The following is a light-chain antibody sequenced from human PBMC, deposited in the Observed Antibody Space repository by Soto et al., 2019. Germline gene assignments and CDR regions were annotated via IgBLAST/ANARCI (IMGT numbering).Light chain of an antibody. CDR3: ISYASINTYV. CDR2: DVT. J-gene: IGLJ1*01. Sequence: SALTQPASVSGSPGQSITLSCTGTSSDVGGYDYVSWYQQHPGKAPKLMIYDVTNRPSGVSNRFSGSKSGNTASLTISGLQAEDEADYYCISYASINTYVFGTGTKLTVL. CDR1: SSDVGGYDY. V-gene: IGLV2-14*01.